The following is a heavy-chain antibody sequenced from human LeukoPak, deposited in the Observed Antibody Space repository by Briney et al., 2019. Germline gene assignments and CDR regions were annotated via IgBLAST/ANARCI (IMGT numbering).Heavy chain of an antibody. D-gene: IGHD6-6*01. CDR2: ISSSGSTI. Sequence: PGGSLRLSSAASGFTFSDYYTSWIRHAPGKGLEWVSYISSSGSTISYAASVQGRFTISRDNAKNSLYLQMNSLRAEDTAVYDCAAHPSSAYWGRGTLVTVSS. CDR3: AAHPSSAY. CDR1: GFTFSDYY. J-gene: IGHJ4*02. V-gene: IGHV3-11*01.